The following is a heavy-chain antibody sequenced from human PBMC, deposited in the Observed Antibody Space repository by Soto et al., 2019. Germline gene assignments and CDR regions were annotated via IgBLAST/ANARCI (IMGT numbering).Heavy chain of an antibody. V-gene: IGHV3-7*01. D-gene: IGHD3-10*01. Sequence: GGSLRLSCAASGFTFGSYWMSWVRQAPGKGLERVANINQGGREKNYVDSVKGRFSISRDDAEKSHHLQMNSLRVEDTAVYYCAKYGSGSYGAYAFDIWGQGTMVTVSS. CDR2: INQGGREK. J-gene: IGHJ3*02. CDR3: AKYGSGSYGAYAFDI. CDR1: GFTFGSYW.